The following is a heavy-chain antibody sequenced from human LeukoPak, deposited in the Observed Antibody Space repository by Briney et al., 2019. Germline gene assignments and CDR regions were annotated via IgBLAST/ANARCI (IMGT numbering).Heavy chain of an antibody. CDR3: AIPLDGNGDYLYYGMDV. CDR2: MNPNSGNT. J-gene: IGHJ6*02. V-gene: IGHV1-8*01. CDR1: GYTFTSYD. Sequence: VASVKVSCKASGYTFTSYDINWVRQATGQGLEWMGWMNPNSGNTGYAQKFQGRVTMTRNTSISTAYMELSSLRSEDTAVYYCAIPLDGNGDYLYYGMDVWGQGTTVTVSS. D-gene: IGHD1-1*01.